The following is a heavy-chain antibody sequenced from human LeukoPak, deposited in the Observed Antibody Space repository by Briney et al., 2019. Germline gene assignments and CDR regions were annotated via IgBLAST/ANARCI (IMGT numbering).Heavy chain of an antibody. J-gene: IGHJ4*02. CDR1: GFTFSSYA. CDR3: ARREIGRSLGYFGY. D-gene: IGHD2-21*01. V-gene: IGHV3-64*01. Sequence: PGGSLRLSCAASGFTFSSYAMHWVRQAPGKGLEYVSAISSNGDTTYYTNSVKGRFTISRDNSKNTLYLQMGSLRAEDMAVYYCARREIGRSLGYFGYWGQGTLVTVSS. CDR2: ISSNGDTT.